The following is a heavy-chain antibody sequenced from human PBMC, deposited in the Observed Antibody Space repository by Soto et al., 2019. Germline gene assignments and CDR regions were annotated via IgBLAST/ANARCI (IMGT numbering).Heavy chain of an antibody. CDR3: AKVASSGWYSFGAFDI. V-gene: IGHV3-23*01. D-gene: IGHD6-19*01. CDR2: ISGSGGST. J-gene: IGHJ3*02. Sequence: GGSLRLSCAASGFTFSSYAMSWVRQAPGKGLEWVSAISGSGGSTYYADSVKGRFTISRDNSKNTLYLQMNSLRAEDTAVYYCAKVASSGWYSFGAFDIWGQGTMVTVSS. CDR1: GFTFSSYA.